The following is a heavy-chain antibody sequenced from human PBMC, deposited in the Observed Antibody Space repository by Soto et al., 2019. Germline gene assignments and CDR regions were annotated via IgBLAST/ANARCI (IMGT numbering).Heavy chain of an antibody. CDR2: IYYNSNT. Sequence: QVQLQESGPGLVKPSQTLSLICSVSGDSITGRGYYWSWIRQHPGKGLEWIGYIYYNSNTYYRPSLRSRVTTLLDTSKNQFTLKLSSVTAADTAVYYCARGPSSLSLRKFFFDFWGQGSLVTVSS. D-gene: IGHD6-6*01. CDR1: GDSITGRGYY. CDR3: ARGPSSLSLRKFFFDF. V-gene: IGHV4-31*02. J-gene: IGHJ4*02.